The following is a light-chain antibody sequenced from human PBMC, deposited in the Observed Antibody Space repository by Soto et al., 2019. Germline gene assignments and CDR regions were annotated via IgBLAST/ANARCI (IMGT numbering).Light chain of an antibody. J-gene: IGLJ1*01. CDR1: SGHSSYI. Sequence: QSVLTQSSSASASLGSSVTLTCTLSSGHSSYIIAWHQQQPGKAPRYLMKLEGSGSYNKGSGVPDRFSCSSSGADRYLTISNLQFEDEADYYCETWDSNTRVFGPGTKLTVL. V-gene: IGLV4-60*02. CDR3: ETWDSNTRV. CDR2: LEGSGSY.